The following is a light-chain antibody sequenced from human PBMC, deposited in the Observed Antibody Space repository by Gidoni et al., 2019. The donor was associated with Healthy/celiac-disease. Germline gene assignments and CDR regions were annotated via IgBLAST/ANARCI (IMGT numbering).Light chain of an antibody. V-gene: IGKV1-27*01. CDR3: QKYNSAGFT. CDR2: AAS. J-gene: IGKJ3*01. Sequence: DIHMTQSPSSLSASVGDRVTITCRASQGISNYLAWYQQKPGKVPKLLIYAASTLQSGVPSRFSGSGSGTDFTLTISSLQPEDVASYYYQKYNSAGFTFXPXTKVDIK. CDR1: QGISNY.